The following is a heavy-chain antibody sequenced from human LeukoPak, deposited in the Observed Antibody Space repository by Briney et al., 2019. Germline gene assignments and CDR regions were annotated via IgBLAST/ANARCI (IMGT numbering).Heavy chain of an antibody. D-gene: IGHD6-19*01. CDR3: AMSSAVAGEGVFDY. V-gene: IGHV5-51*01. Sequence: GESLKISCKGSGYSFTSYWIGWVRQMPGKGLEWMGIIYPGDSDTRYSPSFQGLVTFSVDKSISTAYLQWSSLKASDTAMYYCAMSSAVAGEGVFDYWGQGTLVTVSS. J-gene: IGHJ4*02. CDR2: IYPGDSDT. CDR1: GYSFTSYW.